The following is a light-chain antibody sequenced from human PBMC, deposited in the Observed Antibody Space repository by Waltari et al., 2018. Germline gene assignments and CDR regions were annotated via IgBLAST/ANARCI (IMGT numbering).Light chain of an antibody. V-gene: IGKV3-11*01. CDR2: DPS. CDR3: QQRSNWLALT. Sequence: IVLTPSPATLSLSAGERATLSGRASQSVSSYLAWYQQKPGQAPRLLIYDPSNRATGIPARFSGSGSWTDVTLTISSLEPEDFAVYYCQQRSNWLALTFGGGTKVEIK. CDR1: QSVSSY. J-gene: IGKJ4*01.